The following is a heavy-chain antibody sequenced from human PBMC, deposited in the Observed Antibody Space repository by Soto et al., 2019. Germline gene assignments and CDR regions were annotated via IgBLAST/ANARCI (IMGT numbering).Heavy chain of an antibody. V-gene: IGHV3-23*01. Sequence: GSLRLSCAASGFTFSSYAMSWVRQAPGKGLEWVSAISGSGGSTYYADSVKGRFTISRDNSKNTLYLQMNSLRAEDTAVYYCAKGAVGLYDFWSGYYSENYYYYMDVWGKGTTVTVSS. CDR2: ISGSGGST. J-gene: IGHJ6*03. D-gene: IGHD3-3*01. CDR3: AKGAVGLYDFWSGYYSENYYYYMDV. CDR1: GFTFSSYA.